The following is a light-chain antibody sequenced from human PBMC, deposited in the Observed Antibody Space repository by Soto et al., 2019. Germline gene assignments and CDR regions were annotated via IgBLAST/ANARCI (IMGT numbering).Light chain of an antibody. CDR2: AAS. V-gene: IGKV1-39*01. CDR1: QSISSY. Sequence: DIQMTQSPSSLSASVGDRVTITCRASQSISSYLNWYQQKPGKAPKLLIYAASSLQSGVPSRFSGSGSGTGFTLTISRLQPEDFDTYYCKQSYSTPLTFGPGTKVGIK. CDR3: KQSYSTPLT. J-gene: IGKJ3*01.